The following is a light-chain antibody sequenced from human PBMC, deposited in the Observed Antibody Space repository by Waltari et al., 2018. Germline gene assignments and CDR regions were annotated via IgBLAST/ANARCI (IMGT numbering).Light chain of an antibody. V-gene: IGLV2-23*02. J-gene: IGLJ1*01. Sequence: QSALTQPASVSASPGQPIPFSCRGSISDIGLFKVVSWFQQYPGKPPRLIIYEVNKRPPGISDRFSATKSGNVASLTISGLQADDEADYYCCSFTSSSTYVFGSGTTVTVL. CDR3: CSFTSSSTYV. CDR2: EVN. CDR1: ISDIGLFKV.